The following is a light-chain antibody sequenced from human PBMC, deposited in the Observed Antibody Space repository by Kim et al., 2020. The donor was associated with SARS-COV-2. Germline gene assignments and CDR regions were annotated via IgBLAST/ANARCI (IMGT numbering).Light chain of an antibody. CDR2: AAS. J-gene: IGKJ2*01. V-gene: IGKV1-39*01. CDR1: QSISNY. CDR3: QQSYSTPYT. Sequence: SAFVGDRVTITCRESQSISNYLNWYQQKPGKAPKLLIYAASSLQSGVPSRFSGIGSGTDFTLTISSLQPEDFATYYCQQSYSTPYTFGQGTKLEI.